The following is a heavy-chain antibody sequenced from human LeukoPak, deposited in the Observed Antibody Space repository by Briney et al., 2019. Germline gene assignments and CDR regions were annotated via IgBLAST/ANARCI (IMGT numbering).Heavy chain of an antibody. CDR3: ARDRLGEKDVITIPAAD. J-gene: IGHJ4*02. CDR1: GYTFTSYG. CDR2: VIPLFGTV. D-gene: IGHD2-2*01. V-gene: IGHV1-69*13. Sequence: SVKVSCKASGYTFTSYGISWVRQAPGQGLEWMGGVIPLFGTVNYAQKFLGRVTITADESTSTAYMELSSLRSEDTAVYYCARDRLGEKDVITIPAADWGQGTLVTVSS.